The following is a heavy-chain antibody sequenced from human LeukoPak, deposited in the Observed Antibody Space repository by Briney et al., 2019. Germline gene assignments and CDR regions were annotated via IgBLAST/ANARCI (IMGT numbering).Heavy chain of an antibody. CDR1: GFTFKSYA. CDR2: ISGSTGST. J-gene: IGHJ4*02. V-gene: IGHV3-23*01. Sequence: GRSLRLSCEAPGFTFKSYAMSWVRKAPGKGLEWFSDISGSTGSTYYADSVKGRFTISRDNSKKTLYLQMNRLRAEYTAVYFCAKHIRAVTAINFDHWGQRTLVTVSS. D-gene: IGHD2-21*02. CDR3: AKHIRAVTAINFDH.